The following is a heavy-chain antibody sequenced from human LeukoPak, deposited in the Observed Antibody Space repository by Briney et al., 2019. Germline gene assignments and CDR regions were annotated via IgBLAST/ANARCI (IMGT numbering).Heavy chain of an antibody. CDR2: FGGSGGAT. CDR1: GFSFSSYA. J-gene: IGHJ4*02. V-gene: IGHV3-23*01. CDR3: ARRDYDFWSGYSIDDY. D-gene: IGHD3-3*01. Sequence: GGSLRLSCAASGFSFSSYAMSWVRQAPGKGLEWVSSFGGSGGATDYGDSVKGRFTISRDNAKNSLYLQMNSLRAEDTAVYYCARRDYDFWSGYSIDDYWGQGTLVTVSS.